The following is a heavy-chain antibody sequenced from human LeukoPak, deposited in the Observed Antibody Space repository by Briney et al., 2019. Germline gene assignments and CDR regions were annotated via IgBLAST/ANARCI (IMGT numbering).Heavy chain of an antibody. CDR3: ARHWAGYYYFDY. CDR1: GGCISSSSYY. CDR2: IYYSGST. Sequence: PSETLSLTCTVSGGCISSSSYYWGWIRQPPGKGLEWIGSIYYSGSTYYNPSLKSRVTISVDTSKNQFSLKLSSVTAADTAVYYCARHWAGYYYFDYWGQGTLVTVSS. J-gene: IGHJ4*02. V-gene: IGHV4-39*01. D-gene: IGHD3/OR15-3a*01.